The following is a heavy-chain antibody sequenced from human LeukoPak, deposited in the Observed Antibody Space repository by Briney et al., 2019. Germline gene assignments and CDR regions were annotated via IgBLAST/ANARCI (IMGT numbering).Heavy chain of an antibody. D-gene: IGHD5-18*01. CDR3: ARDRDWAGYSYGFYY. CDR2: IIPIFGTA. V-gene: IGHV1-69*13. Sequence: ASVKVFCKASGGTFSSYAISWVRQAPGQGLEWMGGIIPIFGTANYAQKFQGRVTITADESTSTAYMELSSLRSEDTAEYYCARDRDWAGYSYGFYYWGQGTLVTVSS. CDR1: GGTFSSYA. J-gene: IGHJ4*02.